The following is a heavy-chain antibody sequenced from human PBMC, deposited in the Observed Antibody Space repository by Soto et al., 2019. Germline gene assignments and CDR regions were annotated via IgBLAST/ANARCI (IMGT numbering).Heavy chain of an antibody. Sequence: GGSLRLSCAASGFSFGSFSMNWVRQAPGKGLEWVSSISSGSSYIYYADSVKGRFTISRENAKNSLSLQMNSLRAEDTAVYYCARGMYSTMDVWGQGTTVTVSS. D-gene: IGHD6-13*01. CDR3: ARGMYSTMDV. J-gene: IGHJ6*02. V-gene: IGHV3-21*01. CDR1: GFSFGSFS. CDR2: ISSGSSYI.